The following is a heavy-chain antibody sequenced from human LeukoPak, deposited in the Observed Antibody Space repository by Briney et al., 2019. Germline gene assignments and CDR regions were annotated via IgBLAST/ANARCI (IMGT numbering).Heavy chain of an antibody. CDR2: IYYSGST. Sequence: SETLSLTCTVSGGSISSYYWSWIRQPPGKGLEWIGYIYYSGSTNYNPSLKSRVTISVDTSKNQFSLKLSSVTAADTAVYYCARAPGSGSHDGWGQGTLVTVSS. D-gene: IGHD3-10*01. CDR3: ARAPGSGSHDG. CDR1: GGSISSYY. V-gene: IGHV4-59*01. J-gene: IGHJ4*02.